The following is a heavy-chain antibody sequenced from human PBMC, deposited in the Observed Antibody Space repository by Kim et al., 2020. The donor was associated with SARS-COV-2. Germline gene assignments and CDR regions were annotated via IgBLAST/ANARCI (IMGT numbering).Heavy chain of an antibody. D-gene: IGHD6-13*01. CDR3: ARDTSLTSSYSSSWGYGMDV. J-gene: IGHJ6*02. V-gene: IGHV3-30*04. CDR1: GFTFSSYA. CDR2: ISYDGSNK. Sequence: GGSLRLSCAASGFTFSSYAMHWVRQAPGKGLEWVAVISYDGSNKYYADSVKGRFTISRDNSKNTLYLQMNSLRAEDTAVYYCARDTSLTSSYSSSWGYGMDVWGQGTTVTVSS.